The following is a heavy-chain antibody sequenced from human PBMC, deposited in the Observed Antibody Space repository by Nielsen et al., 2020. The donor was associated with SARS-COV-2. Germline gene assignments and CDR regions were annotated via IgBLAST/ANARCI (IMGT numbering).Heavy chain of an antibody. D-gene: IGHD5-24*01. Sequence: GGSLRLSCAASGFTFSSYAMSWVRQAPGKGLEWVSAISGSGGSTYYADSVKGRFTISRDNSKNTLYLQMNILRAADTAVYYCARPPADGYYGMDVWGQGTTVTVSS. J-gene: IGHJ6*02. CDR2: ISGSGGST. CDR1: GFTFSSYA. CDR3: ARPPADGYYGMDV. V-gene: IGHV3-23*01.